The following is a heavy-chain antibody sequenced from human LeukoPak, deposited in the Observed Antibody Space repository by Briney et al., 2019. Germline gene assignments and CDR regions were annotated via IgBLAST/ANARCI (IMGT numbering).Heavy chain of an antibody. CDR2: ISGSGDNT. J-gene: IGHJ5*02. Sequence: PGGSLILSCAASGFTFSSYAMSWVRQAPGKGLEWVSGISGSGDNTYYADSVKGRFTISRDNSKNTLYLQMNSLRADDTAVYYCAKGGLVHRFDPWGQGTLVTVSS. CDR3: AKGGLVHRFDP. CDR1: GFTFSSYA. V-gene: IGHV3-23*01.